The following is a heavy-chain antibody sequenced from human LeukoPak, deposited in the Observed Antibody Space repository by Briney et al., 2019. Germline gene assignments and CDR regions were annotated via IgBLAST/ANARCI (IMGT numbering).Heavy chain of an antibody. D-gene: IGHD5-24*01. V-gene: IGHV1-2*06. Sequence: XSVKVSCKASGYTFTGYYMHWVRQAPGQGLEWMGQINPNSGGTNYAQKFQGRVTMTRDTSISTAYMELSRLRSDDTAVYYCARGEMATIAYWYFDLWGRGTLVTVSS. CDR3: ARGEMATIAYWYFDL. J-gene: IGHJ2*01. CDR1: GYTFTGYY. CDR2: INPNSGGT.